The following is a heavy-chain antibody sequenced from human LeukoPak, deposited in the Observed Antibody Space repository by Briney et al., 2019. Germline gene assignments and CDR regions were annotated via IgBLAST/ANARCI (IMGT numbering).Heavy chain of an antibody. CDR3: ARDYYDSSGYYHVGYFDY. CDR1: GFTFSSYW. Sequence: GGSRRLSCAASGFTFSSYWMSWVRQAPGKGLEWVANIKQVGGEKYYVDSVKGRFTISRDNAKNSLYLQMNSLRAEDTAVYYCARDYYDSSGYYHVGYFDYWGQGTLVTVSS. J-gene: IGHJ4*02. CDR2: IKQVGGEK. D-gene: IGHD3-22*01. V-gene: IGHV3-7*01.